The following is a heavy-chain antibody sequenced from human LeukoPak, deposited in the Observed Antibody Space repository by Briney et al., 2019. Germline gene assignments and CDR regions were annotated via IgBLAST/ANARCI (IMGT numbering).Heavy chain of an antibody. J-gene: IGHJ4*02. CDR2: IYHSGST. Sequence: SGTLSLTCAVSGGSISSSNWWSWVRQPPGKGLEWIGEIYHSGSTNYNPSLKSRVTISVDKSKNQFSLKLSSVTAADTAVYYCASLKYYDILTGYSPHDYWGQGTLVTVSS. V-gene: IGHV4-4*02. CDR3: ASLKYYDILTGYSPHDY. D-gene: IGHD3-9*01. CDR1: GGSISSSNW.